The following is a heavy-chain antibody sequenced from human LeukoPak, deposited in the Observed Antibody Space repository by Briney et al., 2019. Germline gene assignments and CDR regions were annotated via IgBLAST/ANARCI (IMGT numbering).Heavy chain of an antibody. J-gene: IGHJ6*03. CDR2: IYSGGST. CDR3: ARAMGRDYMDV. V-gene: IGHV3-53*01. D-gene: IGHD3-10*01. Sequence: GGSLRLSCAASGFTVSSNYMSWVRQAPGKGLEWVSVIYSGGSTYYADSVKGRFAISRDNSKNTLYLQMNSLRAEDTAVYYCARAMGRDYMDVWGKGTTVTISS. CDR1: GFTVSSNY.